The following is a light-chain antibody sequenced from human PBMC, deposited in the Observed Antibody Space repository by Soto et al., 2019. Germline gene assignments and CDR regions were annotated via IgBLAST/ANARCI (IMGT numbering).Light chain of an antibody. CDR1: SSNIGAGYD. CDR2: GNS. CDR3: CSYVGSNIWV. Sequence: QSVLTQPPSVSGAPGQRVTISCTGSSSNIGAGYDVHWYQHFPGTAPKLLIYGNSNRPSGVPDRFSGSKSGNAASLTVSGLQAEDEADYYCCSYVGSNIWVFGGGTKVTVL. V-gene: IGLV1-40*01. J-gene: IGLJ3*02.